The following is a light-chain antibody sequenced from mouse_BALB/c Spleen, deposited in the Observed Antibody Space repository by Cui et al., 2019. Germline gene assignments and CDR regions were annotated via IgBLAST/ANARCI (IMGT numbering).Light chain of an antibody. Sequence: DIQMTQSPASPSVSVGETVTITCRASENIYSNLAWYQQKQGKSPQLMVYAATNVADGVPSRFSGSGSGTQYSLKINSLQSEDFGSYYCQHFWGTPFTFGSGTKLEIK. CDR3: QHFWGTPFT. CDR1: ENIYSN. CDR2: AAT. J-gene: IGKJ4*01. V-gene: IGKV12-46*01.